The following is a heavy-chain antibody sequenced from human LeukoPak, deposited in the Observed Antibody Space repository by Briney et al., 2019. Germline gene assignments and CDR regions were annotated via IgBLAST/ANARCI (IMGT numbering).Heavy chain of an antibody. CDR1: GFTFSSYE. D-gene: IGHD5-18*01. CDR2: ISSSGSTI. CDR3: AREGQPHDAFDI. V-gene: IGHV3-48*03. J-gene: IGHJ3*02. Sequence: GGSLRLSCAASGFTFSSYEMNWVRQAPGKGLEWVSYISSSGSTIYYADSVKGRFTISRDNSKNTLYLQMNSLRAEDTAVYYCAREGQPHDAFDIWGQGTMVTVSS.